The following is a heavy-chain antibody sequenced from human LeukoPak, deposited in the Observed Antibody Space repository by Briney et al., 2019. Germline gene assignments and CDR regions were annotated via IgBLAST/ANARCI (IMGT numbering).Heavy chain of an antibody. D-gene: IGHD1-26*01. V-gene: IGHV3-23*01. CDR3: AKDGGYPFDY. CDR2: ISSSGGNT. CDR1: GFTFSSYA. Sequence: GGSLRLSCAASGFTFSSYAMSWVRQAPGKGLEWVSAISSSGGNTFYADSVKGLFTISRDNSKNTLHLQMSSLRAEDTAVYYCAKDGGYPFDYWGQGTLVTVSS. J-gene: IGHJ4*02.